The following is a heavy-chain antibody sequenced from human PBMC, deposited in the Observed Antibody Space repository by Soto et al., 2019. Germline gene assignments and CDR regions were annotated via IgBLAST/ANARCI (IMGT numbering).Heavy chain of an antibody. J-gene: IGHJ4*02. D-gene: IGHD3-10*01. CDR1: GFTFSSYS. CDR3: ATAYGSASHSLDY. Sequence: LRLTCAASGFTFSSYSMNWVRQAPGKALECVTSISSSSSYIYYSDSLKGRFTISRDNTKNSLYLQMNSLRAEDTAVYYCATAYGSASHSLDYWGQGTLVTVSS. V-gene: IGHV3-21*01. CDR2: ISSSSSYI.